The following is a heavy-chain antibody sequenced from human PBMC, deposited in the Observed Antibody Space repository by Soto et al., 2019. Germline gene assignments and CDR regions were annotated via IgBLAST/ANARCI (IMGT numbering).Heavy chain of an antibody. CDR3: AREYGPLFDY. Sequence: SETLSLTCTVSGGSISSGGYYWSWIRQHPGKGLEWIGYIYYSGSTYYNPSLKSRVTISVDTSKNQFSLKLSSVTAADTAVYYCAREYGPLFDYWGQGTLVTVSS. V-gene: IGHV4-31*03. CDR2: IYYSGST. D-gene: IGHD4-17*01. J-gene: IGHJ4*02. CDR1: GGSISSGGYY.